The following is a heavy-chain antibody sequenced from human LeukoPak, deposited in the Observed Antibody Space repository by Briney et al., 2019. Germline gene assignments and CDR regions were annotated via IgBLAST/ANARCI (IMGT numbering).Heavy chain of an antibody. D-gene: IGHD3-16*01. CDR3: ARSGMIHRGSWFDP. J-gene: IGHJ5*02. Sequence: SETLSLTCAVYGGSFSGYYWSWIRQPPGKGLEWIGEINHSGSTNYNPSLKSRVTISVDTSKNQFSLKLSSVTAADTAVYYCARSGMIHRGSWFDPWGQGTLVTVSS. CDR2: INHSGST. CDR1: GGSFSGYY. V-gene: IGHV4-34*01.